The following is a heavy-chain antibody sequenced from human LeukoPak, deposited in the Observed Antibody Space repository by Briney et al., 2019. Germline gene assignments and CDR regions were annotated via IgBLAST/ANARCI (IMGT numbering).Heavy chain of an antibody. Sequence: SETLSLTCAVYGGSFSGYYWSWTRQPPGKGLEWIGEINHSGSTNYNPSLKSRVTISVDTSKNQFSLKLSSVTAADTAVYYCARGVVGVVPAATPHRNWFDPWGQGTLVTVSS. CDR1: GGSFSGYY. CDR2: INHSGST. D-gene: IGHD2-2*01. CDR3: ARGVVGVVPAATPHRNWFDP. J-gene: IGHJ5*02. V-gene: IGHV4-34*01.